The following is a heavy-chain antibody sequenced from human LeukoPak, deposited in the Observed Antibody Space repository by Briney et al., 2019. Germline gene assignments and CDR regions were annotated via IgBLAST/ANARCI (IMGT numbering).Heavy chain of an antibody. Sequence: TVKVSCKASGGTFSSYAISWVRQAPGQGLEWMGGIIPIFGTANYAQKFQGRVTITADESTSTAYMELSSLRSEDTAVYYCARGDCSSTSCSPALYMDVWGKGTTVTVSS. D-gene: IGHD2-2*01. CDR2: IIPIFGTA. V-gene: IGHV1-69*13. CDR1: GGTFSSYA. J-gene: IGHJ6*03. CDR3: ARGDCSSTSCSPALYMDV.